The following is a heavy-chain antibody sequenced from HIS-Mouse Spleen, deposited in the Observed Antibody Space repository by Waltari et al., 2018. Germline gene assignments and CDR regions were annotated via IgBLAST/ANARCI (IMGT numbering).Heavy chain of an antibody. CDR1: GGSISSSSYY. CDR2: IYYSRHP. J-gene: IGHJ2*01. D-gene: IGHD6-13*01. CDR3: AREIPYSSSWYDWYFDL. Sequence: QLQLQESGPGLVKPSETLSLTCTVSGGSISSSSYYWGWIRQPPGKGLGWIGRIYYSRHPHYNPYLKSRVNISVDTAKNQFSLKLSSVTAADTAVYYCAREIPYSSSWYDWYFDLWGRGTLVTVSS. V-gene: IGHV4-39*07.